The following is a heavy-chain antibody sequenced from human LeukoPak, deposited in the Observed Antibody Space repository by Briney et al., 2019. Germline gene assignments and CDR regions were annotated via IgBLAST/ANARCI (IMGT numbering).Heavy chain of an antibody. D-gene: IGHD3-3*01. V-gene: IGHV3-11*04. Sequence: GGSLRLSCAAPGFTFSDYYMSWIRQAPGKGLEWVSYISSSGGTIYYADSVKGRFTVSRDKAKNSLFVQMNSLRAEDTAVYYCAERPDYDFWSGYPVHWGQGTLVTVSS. CDR1: GFTFSDYY. CDR3: AERPDYDFWSGYPVH. CDR2: ISSSGGTI. J-gene: IGHJ4*02.